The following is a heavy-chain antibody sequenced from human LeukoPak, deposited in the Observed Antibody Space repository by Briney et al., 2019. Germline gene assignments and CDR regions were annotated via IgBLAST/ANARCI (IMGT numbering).Heavy chain of an antibody. J-gene: IGHJ5*02. CDR3: ARDQGIVGATGLVDP. CDR2: INPNSGGT. CDR1: GYTFTGYY. V-gene: IGHV1-2*02. D-gene: IGHD1-26*01. Sequence: ASVKVSCKASGYTFTGYYMHWVRQAPGQGLEWMGWINPNSGGTNYAQKFQGRVTMTRDTSISTAYMELSRLRSDDTAVYYCARDQGIVGATGLVDPWGQGTLVTVSS.